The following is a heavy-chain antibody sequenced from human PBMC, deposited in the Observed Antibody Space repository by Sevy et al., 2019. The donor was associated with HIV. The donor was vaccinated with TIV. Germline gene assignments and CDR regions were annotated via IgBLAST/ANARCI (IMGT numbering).Heavy chain of an antibody. CDR2: INPNSGGT. CDR1: GYTFTGYY. V-gene: IGHV1-2*02. D-gene: IGHD2-2*02. CDR3: ARERSDVVVPAAILDDWFDP. Sequence: ASVKVSCKASGYTFTGYYMHWVRQAPGQGLEWMGWINPNSGGTNYAQKFQGRVTMTRDTSISTAYMELSRLRSDDTAVYYCARERSDVVVPAAILDDWFDPWGQGTLVTVSS. J-gene: IGHJ5*02.